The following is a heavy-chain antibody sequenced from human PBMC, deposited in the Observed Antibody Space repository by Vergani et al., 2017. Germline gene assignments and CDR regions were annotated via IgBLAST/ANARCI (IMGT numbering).Heavy chain of an antibody. CDR3: AHRCYDSSGYYYKKNWFDP. CDR1: GFSLSTSGVG. CDR2: IYWNDDK. J-gene: IGHJ5*02. Sequence: QITLKESGPTLVKPTQTLTLTCTFSGFSLSTSGVGVGWIRQPPGKALEWLALIYWNDDKRYSPSLKSRLTITKDTSKNQVVLTMTNMDPVDTATYYCAHRCYDSSGYYYKKNWFDPWGLGTLVTVSS. V-gene: IGHV2-5*01. D-gene: IGHD3-22*01.